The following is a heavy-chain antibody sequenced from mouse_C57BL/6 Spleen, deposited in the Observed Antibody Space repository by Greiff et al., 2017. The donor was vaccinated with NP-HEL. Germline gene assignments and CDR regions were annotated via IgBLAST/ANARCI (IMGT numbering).Heavy chain of an antibody. CDR1: GYTFTSYW. D-gene: IGHD2-5*01. V-gene: IGHV1-69*01. Sequence: VQLQQSGAELVMPGASVKLSCKASGYTFTSYWMHWVKQRPGQGLEWIGEIDPSDSYTNYNQKFKGKSTLTVDKSSSTAYMQLSSLTSEDSAVYYCARSRYSNYAWFAYWGQGTLVTVSA. CDR2: IDPSDSYT. J-gene: IGHJ3*01. CDR3: ARSRYSNYAWFAY.